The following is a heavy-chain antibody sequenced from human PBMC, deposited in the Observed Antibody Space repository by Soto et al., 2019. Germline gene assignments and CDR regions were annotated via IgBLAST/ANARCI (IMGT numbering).Heavy chain of an antibody. CDR1: GFTFSSYS. Sequence: GGSLRLSCAASGFTFSSYSMNWVCQAPGKGLEWVSSISSSSSYIYYADSVKGRFTISRDNAKNSLYLQMNSLRAEDTALYYCAKDLAVVVPAARSHYYYGMDVWGQGTTVTVSS. CDR2: ISSSSSYI. J-gene: IGHJ6*02. CDR3: AKDLAVVVPAARSHYYYGMDV. V-gene: IGHV3-21*04. D-gene: IGHD2-2*01.